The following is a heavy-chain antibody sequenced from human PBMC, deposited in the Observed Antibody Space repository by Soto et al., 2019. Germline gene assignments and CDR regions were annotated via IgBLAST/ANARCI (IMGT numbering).Heavy chain of an antibody. V-gene: IGHV1-18*01. D-gene: IGHD6-13*01. J-gene: IGHJ4*02. CDR1: GYTFTSYG. Sequence: ASVKVSCKASGYTFTSYGISWVRQAPGQGLEWMGWISAYNGNTNCAQKLQGRVTMTTDTSTSTAYMELRSLRSDDTAVYYCEIGRGEGIAADGTVFNYWGQGTLVTVSS. CDR3: EIGRGEGIAADGTVFNY. CDR2: ISAYNGNT.